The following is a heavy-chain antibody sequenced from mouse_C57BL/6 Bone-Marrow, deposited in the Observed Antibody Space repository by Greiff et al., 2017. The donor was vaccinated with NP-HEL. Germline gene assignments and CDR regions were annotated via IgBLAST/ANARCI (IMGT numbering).Heavy chain of an antibody. Sequence: VQLQQSGAELVRPGSSVKMSCKTSGYTFTSYGINWVKQRPGQGLEWIGYIYIGNGYTEYNEKFKGKATLTSDTSSSTAYMQLSSLTSEDSAIYFCAGVPLITTVVAEDWFAYWGQGTLVTVSA. CDR1: GYTFTSYG. J-gene: IGHJ3*01. CDR2: IYIGNGYT. V-gene: IGHV1-58*01. CDR3: AGVPLITTVVAEDWFAY. D-gene: IGHD1-1*01.